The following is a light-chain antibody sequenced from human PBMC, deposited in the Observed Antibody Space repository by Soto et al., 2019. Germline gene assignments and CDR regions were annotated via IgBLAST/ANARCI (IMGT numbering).Light chain of an antibody. Sequence: QSVLTQPPSVSGAPGQRVTISCTGSSSNIGAGYDVHWYQRLPGTAPKVLIYGNNNRPSGVPDRFSGSKSGTSASLAITGLQAEDEADYYCQSYDSSLSVSYVFGTGTKVTVL. V-gene: IGLV1-40*01. J-gene: IGLJ1*01. CDR3: QSYDSSLSVSYV. CDR2: GNN. CDR1: SSNIGAGYD.